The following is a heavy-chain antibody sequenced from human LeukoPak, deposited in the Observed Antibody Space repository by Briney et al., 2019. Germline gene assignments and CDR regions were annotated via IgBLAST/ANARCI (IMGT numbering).Heavy chain of an antibody. J-gene: IGHJ4*02. CDR3: ASEYSSSSWWGDY. V-gene: IGHV3-7*01. Sequence: GGSLRLSCAASGFTFSSYWMSWVRQAPGKGLEWVANIKQDGSEKYYVDSVKGRFTISRDNAKNSLYLQMNSLRAEDTAVYYCASEYSSSSWWGDYWGQGTLVTVSS. D-gene: IGHD6-6*01. CDR1: GFTFSSYW. CDR2: IKQDGSEK.